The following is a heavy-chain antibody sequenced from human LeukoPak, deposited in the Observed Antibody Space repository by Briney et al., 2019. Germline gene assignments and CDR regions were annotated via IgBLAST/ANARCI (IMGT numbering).Heavy chain of an antibody. CDR3: ARTSSIAVAD. CDR2: IYPGDSDT. J-gene: IGHJ4*02. D-gene: IGHD6-19*01. CDR1: GYSFTSYW. V-gene: IGHV5-51*01. Sequence: GESLKISCKGSGYSFTSYWIAWVRQMPGMGLEWMGSIYPGDSDTRYSPSFQGQVTISADKSISTAYLQWSSLKASDTAMYYCARTSSIAVADWGQGTLVTVSS.